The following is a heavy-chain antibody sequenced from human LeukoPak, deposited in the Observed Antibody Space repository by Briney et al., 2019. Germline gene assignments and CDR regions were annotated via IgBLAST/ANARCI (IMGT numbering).Heavy chain of an antibody. CDR1: GYTFTAYY. V-gene: IGHV1-2*02. CDR3: GRGNKSFDP. CDR2: INPNTGDT. Sequence: HRASVKVSCKASGYTFTAYYVHWVRQAPGQGLEWIGWINPNTGDTNYAPKFQGRVTMIKDTSTNSAYMELNKLTSDDTAVYYCGRGNKSFDPWGQGTLVTVSS. J-gene: IGHJ5*02.